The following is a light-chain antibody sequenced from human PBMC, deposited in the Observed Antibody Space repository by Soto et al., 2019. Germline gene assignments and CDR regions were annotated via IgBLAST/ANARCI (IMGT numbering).Light chain of an antibody. V-gene: IGKV3-15*01. J-gene: IGKJ1*01. CDR2: HAS. CDR3: QQYDNWPWA. Sequence: EIVMTQSPATMSVSPGERATLSCRASQSVSSSLAWYQQKPGQAPRLLIYHASTGATSIPARFSGSGSGTDFTLTISSLQSEDFAVYYCQQYDNWPWAFGQGTKVDI. CDR1: QSVSSS.